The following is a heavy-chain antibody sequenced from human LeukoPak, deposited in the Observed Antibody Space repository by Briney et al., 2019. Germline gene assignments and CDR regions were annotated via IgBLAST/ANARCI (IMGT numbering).Heavy chain of an antibody. CDR3: ARHTSGRWYFDY. V-gene: IGHV3-21*01. J-gene: IGHJ4*02. D-gene: IGHD1-26*01. CDR1: GFTFSSYS. Sequence: PGGSLRLSCAASGFTFSSYSMNWVRQAPGKGLEWVSSISSSSSYIYYADSVKSRFTISRDNAKNSLYLQMNSLRAEDSAVYYCARHTSGRWYFDYWGQGTLVTVSS. CDR2: ISSSSSYI.